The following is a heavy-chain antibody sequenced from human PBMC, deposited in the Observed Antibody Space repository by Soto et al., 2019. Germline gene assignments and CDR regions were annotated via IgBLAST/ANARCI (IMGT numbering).Heavy chain of an antibody. CDR1: GFNVSTNY. CDR2: IYSGGTT. Sequence: EVQLVESGGGLMQPGGSLRLSCAASGFNVSTNYMPWVRQAPGKGLEWVSVIYSGGTTYYADSVKGRFIISRDNFKNTLYLQMNNLRAEDTALYYCARGSGSLYYFHYWGQGTLVTVSS. J-gene: IGHJ4*02. CDR3: ARGSGSLYYFHY. V-gene: IGHV3-53*01. D-gene: IGHD1-26*01.